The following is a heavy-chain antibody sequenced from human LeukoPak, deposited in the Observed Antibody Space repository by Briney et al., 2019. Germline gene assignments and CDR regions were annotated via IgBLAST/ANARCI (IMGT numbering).Heavy chain of an antibody. Sequence: ASVKVSCKASGYTFTGYYMHWVRQAPGQGLEWMGWINPNSGGTNYAQKFQGRVTMTRDTSISTAYMELSRLRSDDTAVYYCASGIAVAGSTFYSYYYYGMDVWGQGTTVTVS. D-gene: IGHD6-19*01. J-gene: IGHJ6*02. CDR2: INPNSGGT. V-gene: IGHV1-2*02. CDR1: GYTFTGYY. CDR3: ASGIAVAGSTFYSYYYYGMDV.